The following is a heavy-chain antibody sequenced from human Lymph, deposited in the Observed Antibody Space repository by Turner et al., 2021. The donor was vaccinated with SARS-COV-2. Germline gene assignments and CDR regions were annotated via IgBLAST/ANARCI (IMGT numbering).Heavy chain of an antibody. CDR3: ARAAQLTVWFDP. J-gene: IGHJ5*02. Sequence: QVQLVQSGAEVKKPGASVTVSCMASGYTFPRYDINWVRQATGQGLGWMGWMDPNSGNTGYAQKFQGRVTMTRNTSISTAYMELSSLRSEDTAVYYCARAAQLTVWFDPWGQGTLVTVSS. V-gene: IGHV1-8*01. D-gene: IGHD3-9*01. CDR2: MDPNSGNT. CDR1: GYTFPRYD.